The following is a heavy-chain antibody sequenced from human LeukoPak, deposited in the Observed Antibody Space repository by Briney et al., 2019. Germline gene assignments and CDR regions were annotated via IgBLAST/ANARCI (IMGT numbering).Heavy chain of an antibody. CDR3: ASHQFTGGVFDY. J-gene: IGHJ4*02. CDR2: INSDGSST. D-gene: IGHD2-8*02. Sequence: GGSLRLSCAASGFTFSSYWMHWVRQAPGKGLVWVSRINSDGSSTSYADSVKGRFTISRDNAKNTLYLQMNSLRAEDTAVYYCASHQFTGGVFDYWGQGTLVTVSS. V-gene: IGHV3-74*01. CDR1: GFTFSSYW.